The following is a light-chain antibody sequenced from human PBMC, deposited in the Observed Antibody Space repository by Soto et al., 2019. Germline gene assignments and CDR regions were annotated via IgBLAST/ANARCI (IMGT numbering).Light chain of an antibody. CDR1: SSDVGGYKY. CDR2: EVT. J-gene: IGLJ2*01. CDR3: SSYSSSRDVF. V-gene: IGLV2-14*01. Sequence: QSALTQPASVSGSPGQSITISCTGTSSDVGGYKYVSWYQQHPGKAPKLMIYEVTNRPSRVSNRFAGSKSGNTACLTISGLQAEDEADYYCSSYSSSRDVFFGGGTKVTVL.